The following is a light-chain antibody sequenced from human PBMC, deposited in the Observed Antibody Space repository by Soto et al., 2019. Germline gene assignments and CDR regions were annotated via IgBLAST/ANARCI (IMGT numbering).Light chain of an antibody. CDR1: QSVISTF. CDR3: QQFGRSPRYT. V-gene: IGKV3-20*01. CDR2: GAS. J-gene: IGKJ2*01. Sequence: EIVLTQSPGTLSLSPGERATLSCRASQSVISTFLAWYQQKPGQAPRLLIYGASSRATGIPDRFSGSGSGTDFTLTISRLEPQDFAVYYCQQFGRSPRYTFGQGTKLEIK.